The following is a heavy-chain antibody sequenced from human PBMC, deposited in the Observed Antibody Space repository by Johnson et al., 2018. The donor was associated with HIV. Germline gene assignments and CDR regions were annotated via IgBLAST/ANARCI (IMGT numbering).Heavy chain of an antibody. CDR1: GFTVSSNY. CDR2: ISGSGGST. V-gene: IGHV3-23*04. CDR3: AREEPATVGAKFRRALDI. J-gene: IGHJ3*02. Sequence: VQLVESGGGVVQPGGSLRLSCAASGFTVSSNYMSWVRQAPGKGLEWVSAISGSGGSTYYADSVKGRFTISRDNSKNTLYLQMNSLRAEDTAVYYGAREEPATVGAKFRRALDILGQGTMVTVSS. D-gene: IGHD1-26*01.